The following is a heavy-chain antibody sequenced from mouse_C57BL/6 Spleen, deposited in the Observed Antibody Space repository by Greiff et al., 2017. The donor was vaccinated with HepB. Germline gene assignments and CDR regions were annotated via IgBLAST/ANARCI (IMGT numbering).Heavy chain of an antibody. D-gene: IGHD1-1*01. Sequence: VQLQQSGAELMKPGASVKLSCKATGYTFTGYWIEWVKQRPGHGLEWIGEILPGSGSTNYNEKFKGKATFTADTSSNTAYMQLSSLITEDSAIYYCARDHYYYGSRRYFDVWGTGTTVTVSS. CDR1: GYTFTGYW. CDR3: ARDHYYYGSRRYFDV. J-gene: IGHJ1*03. CDR2: ILPGSGST. V-gene: IGHV1-9*01.